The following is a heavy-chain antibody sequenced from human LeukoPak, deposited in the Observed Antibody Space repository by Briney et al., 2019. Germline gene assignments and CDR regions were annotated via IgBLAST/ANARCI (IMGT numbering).Heavy chain of an antibody. J-gene: IGHJ4*02. D-gene: IGHD3-22*01. CDR3: TRDPNSYDSKVYY. V-gene: IGHV3-49*03. CDR1: GFTFGAYA. Sequence: GGSLRLSCTASGFTFGAYAISWFRQAPGKGLEWLGFIRRKAYGGTTEYAGCVKGRFTISRDDSRSIAYLQMNSLKTEDTAVYYCTRDPNSYDSKVYYWGQGTLVTVSS. CDR2: IRRKAYGGTT.